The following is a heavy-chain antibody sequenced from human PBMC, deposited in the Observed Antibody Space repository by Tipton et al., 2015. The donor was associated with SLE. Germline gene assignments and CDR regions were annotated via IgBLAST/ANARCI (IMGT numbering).Heavy chain of an antibody. Sequence: TLSLTCTVSGGSINNYYWSWIRQPPGKGLEWIGYIYYSGSTNYNPSLKSRVTISVDTSKNQFSLKLSSVTAADTAVYYCARGLSSLVGFYYYYMDVWGKGATVTVSS. D-gene: IGHD2-8*02. CDR1: GGSINNYY. CDR2: IYYSGST. J-gene: IGHJ6*03. V-gene: IGHV4-59*12. CDR3: ARGLSSLVGFYYYYMDV.